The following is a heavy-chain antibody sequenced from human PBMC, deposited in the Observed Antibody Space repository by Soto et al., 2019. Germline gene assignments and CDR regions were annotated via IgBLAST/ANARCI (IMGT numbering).Heavy chain of an antibody. CDR2: ISISGLTT. V-gene: IGHV3-48*03. Sequence: PGGSLSLSCQASGFNFRMYEMNWVRKAPGKGLEWVSYISISGLTTYYADFAEGRFTISRDNAKDSLYLHLNSLRVGDTAVYYCARYGTRGDWWGLGTQVTVSS. CDR3: ARYGTRGDW. J-gene: IGHJ5*01. D-gene: IGHD3-10*01. CDR1: GFNFRMYE.